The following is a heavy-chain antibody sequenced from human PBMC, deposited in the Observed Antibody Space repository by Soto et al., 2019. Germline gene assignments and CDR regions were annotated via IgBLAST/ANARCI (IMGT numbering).Heavy chain of an antibody. D-gene: IGHD2-8*01. V-gene: IGHV1-3*01. J-gene: IGHJ5*02. CDR2: INADNGNI. CDR3: ARVRGVQAWFDP. Sequence: ASVKVSCKASGYTFTSYTMNWVRQAPGQRLEWMGWINADNGNIKYSEKFQGRVTITRDTSASTAYMELSSLRSEDTAVYYCARVRGVQAWFDPWGQGTLVTVSS. CDR1: GYTFTSYT.